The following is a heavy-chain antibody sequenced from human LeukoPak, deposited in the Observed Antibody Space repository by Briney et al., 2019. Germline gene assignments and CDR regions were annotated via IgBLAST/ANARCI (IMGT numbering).Heavy chain of an antibody. J-gene: IGHJ4*02. CDR1: GFTFSSYA. CDR3: ATEDSSDYYSFDY. CDR2: ISESGGYT. D-gene: IGHD3-22*01. V-gene: IGHV3-23*01. Sequence: PGGSLRLSCAGSGFTFSSYAMSWVRRAPGKGLEWVSAISESGGYTKYADPVKGRFTISRDNSKNTPYLQMNSLKAEDTAAYYCATEDSSDYYSFDYWGQGTLVTVSS.